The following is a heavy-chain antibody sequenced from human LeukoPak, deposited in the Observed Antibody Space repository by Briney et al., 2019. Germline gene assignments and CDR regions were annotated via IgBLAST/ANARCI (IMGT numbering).Heavy chain of an antibody. CDR2: IYYSGST. J-gene: IGHJ4*02. V-gene: IGHV4-59*08. D-gene: IGHD2-15*01. Sequence: KPSETLSLTCTVSGGSISNYYWSWIRQPPGKGLEWIGYIYYSGSTNYNPSLKSRVTMSVDTSKNQFSLKLSSVTAADTAVYYCARLGCSGGSCYDDNWGQGTLVTVSS. CDR1: GGSISNYY. CDR3: ARLGCSGGSCYDDN.